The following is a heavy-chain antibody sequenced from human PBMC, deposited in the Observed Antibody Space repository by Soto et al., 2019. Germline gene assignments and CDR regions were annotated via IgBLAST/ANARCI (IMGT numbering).Heavy chain of an antibody. V-gene: IGHV4-4*02. J-gene: IGHJ3*01. CDR3: ASRDPYGDYAHAFDV. CDR2: IYHSGSS. CDR1: GGSVISSRW. D-gene: IGHD4-17*01. Sequence: QVQLQQSGPGLVKPSGTLSLTCAVSGGSVISSRWWNWVRQPPGKGLEWIGDIYHSGSSDYNPSLKSRVTISVDKSQNKVFMNLNSVTAADTAVYYCASRDPYGDYAHAFDVWGQGTVVTVSS.